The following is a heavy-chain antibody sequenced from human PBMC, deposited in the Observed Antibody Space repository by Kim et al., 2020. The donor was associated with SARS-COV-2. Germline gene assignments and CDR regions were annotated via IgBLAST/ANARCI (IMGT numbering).Heavy chain of an antibody. V-gene: IGHV4-59*08. CDR1: GGSISSYY. Sequence: SETLSLTCTVSGGSISSYYWSWIRQPPGKGLEWIGYIYYSGSTNYNPSLKSRVTISVDTSKNQFSLKLSSVTAADTAVYYCARQHDPLDYYYYGMDVWGQGTTVTVSS. D-gene: IGHD3-3*01. CDR2: IYYSGST. J-gene: IGHJ6*02. CDR3: ARQHDPLDYYYYGMDV.